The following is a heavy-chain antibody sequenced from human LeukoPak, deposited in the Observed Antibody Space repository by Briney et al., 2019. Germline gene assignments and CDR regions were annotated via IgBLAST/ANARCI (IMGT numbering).Heavy chain of an antibody. CDR3: AKDRSAYCGGDCYSPLMDY. CDR1: GFTFDDYA. V-gene: IGHV3-9*01. CDR2: ISWNSGSI. J-gene: IGHJ4*02. D-gene: IGHD2-21*02. Sequence: GRSLRLSCAASGFTFDDYAMHWVRQAPGKGLEGVSGISWNSGSIGYADSVKGRFTISRANAKNSLYLQMNSLRAEDTALYYCAKDRSAYCGGDCYSPLMDYWGQGTLVTVSS.